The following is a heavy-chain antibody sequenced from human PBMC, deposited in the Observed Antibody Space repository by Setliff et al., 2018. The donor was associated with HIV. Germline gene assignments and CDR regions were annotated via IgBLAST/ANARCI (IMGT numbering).Heavy chain of an antibody. V-gene: IGHV4-34*01. J-gene: IGHJ4*02. D-gene: IGHD1-1*01. CDR3: SNWNTTVDADS. CDR2: IYHSGST. CDR1: GGSFSGYY. Sequence: SETLSPTCAVYGGSFSGYYWTWIRQPPGKGLEWIGSIYHSGSTYFNPSLKSRVTISVDTSKNQFSLNLNSVTAADTAVYYCSNWNTTVDADSWGQGTLVTVSS.